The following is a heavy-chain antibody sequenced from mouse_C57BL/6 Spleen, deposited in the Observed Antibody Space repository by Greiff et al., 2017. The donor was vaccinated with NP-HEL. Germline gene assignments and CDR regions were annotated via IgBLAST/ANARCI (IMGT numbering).Heavy chain of an antibody. Sequence: VQLQQSGAELARPGASVKLSCKASGYTFTSYGISWVKQRTGQGLEWIGEIYPRSGNTYYNEKFKGKATLTVDKSSSTAYMELRSLTSEDSAVYFCARVDNSGYYYAMDYWGQGTSVTVSS. CDR2: IYPRSGNT. J-gene: IGHJ4*01. D-gene: IGHD3-2*02. V-gene: IGHV1-81*01. CDR3: ARVDNSGYYYAMDY. CDR1: GYTFTSYG.